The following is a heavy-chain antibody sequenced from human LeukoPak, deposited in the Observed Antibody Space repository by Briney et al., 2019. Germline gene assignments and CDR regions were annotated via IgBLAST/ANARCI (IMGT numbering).Heavy chain of an antibody. Sequence: ASVKVSCKASGYTFTGYYLHWVRQAPGQGLEWMGWINPNNGGANYAQKFQGRVTMTSDTSISTVYMELSRLRSDDTAVYYCARPRGDSGYAGTEWFDPWGQGTLVTVSS. CDR3: ARPRGDSGYAGTEWFDP. V-gene: IGHV1-2*02. J-gene: IGHJ5*02. D-gene: IGHD5-12*01. CDR1: GYTFTGYY. CDR2: INPNNGGA.